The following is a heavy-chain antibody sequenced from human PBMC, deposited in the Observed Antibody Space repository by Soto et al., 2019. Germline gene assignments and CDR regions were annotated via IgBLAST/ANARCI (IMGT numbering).Heavy chain of an antibody. Sequence: EVQLLESGGGLVQPGGSLRLSCAASGFTFSNYAMSWVRQAPGKGLEWVSGVSSGGSSTYYTDSVKGRFTISRDNSKTTLYLPMTSLRGEDAAVYYCAKYSTAGYSYYDMDVWGQGTTVTVSS. D-gene: IGHD1-26*01. CDR2: VSSGGSST. J-gene: IGHJ6*02. CDR3: AKYSTAGYSYYDMDV. V-gene: IGHV3-23*01. CDR1: GFTFSNYA.